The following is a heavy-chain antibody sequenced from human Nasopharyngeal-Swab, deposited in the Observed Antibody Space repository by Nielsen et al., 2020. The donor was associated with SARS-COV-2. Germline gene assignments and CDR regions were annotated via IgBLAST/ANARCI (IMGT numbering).Heavy chain of an antibody. Sequence: GGSLRLSCVTSGFTFNMYSMHWVRQAPGKGLEWVSSISRSSNYIYYGDSVKGRFTISRDNTQKSLYLEMNSLRVEDTAVYYCARLGTESYHYYSLDVWGQGTTVTVSS. CDR2: ISRSSNYI. CDR3: ARLGTESYHYYSLDV. CDR1: GFTFNMYS. V-gene: IGHV3-21*01. J-gene: IGHJ6*02. D-gene: IGHD1-1*01.